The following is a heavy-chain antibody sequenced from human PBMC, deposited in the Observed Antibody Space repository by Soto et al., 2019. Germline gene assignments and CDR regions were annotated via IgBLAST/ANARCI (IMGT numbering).Heavy chain of an antibody. Sequence: EVQLLESGGGLVQPGGSLRLSCAASGFTFSSYAMSWVRQAPGKGLEWVSTISGSGGTTYYADSVKGRFTISRDNSKNTLYLKMNSLRAEDTAVYYCAKGPLYGDYVSGWGQGTLVTVSS. CDR2: ISGSGGTT. V-gene: IGHV3-23*01. CDR1: GFTFSSYA. CDR3: AKGPLYGDYVSG. D-gene: IGHD4-17*01. J-gene: IGHJ4*02.